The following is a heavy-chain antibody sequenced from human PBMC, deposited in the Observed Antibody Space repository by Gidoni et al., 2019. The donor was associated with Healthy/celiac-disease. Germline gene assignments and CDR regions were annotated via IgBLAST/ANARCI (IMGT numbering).Heavy chain of an antibody. V-gene: IGHV3-23*01. Sequence: EVQLLESGGGLVRAGGAGRLACAGAECTLRSYSMSWVRQAPGKGLEWASAISDSGGSTYYADSVKGRFTISRDNSKNTLYLQMNSLRAEDTAVYYCAKEYGWTTVTVGFDYWGQGTLVTVSS. D-gene: IGHD4-4*01. CDR2: ISDSGGST. CDR3: AKEYGWTTVTVGFDY. J-gene: IGHJ4*02. CDR1: ECTLRSYS.